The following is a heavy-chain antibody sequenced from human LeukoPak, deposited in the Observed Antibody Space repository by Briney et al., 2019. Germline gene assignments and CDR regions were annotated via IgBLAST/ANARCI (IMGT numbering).Heavy chain of an antibody. CDR1: GFTFSSYS. CDR2: ISSSSSYI. Sequence: GGSLRLSCAASGFTFSSYSMNWVRQAPGKGLEWVSSISSSSSYIYYADSVKGRFTISRDNAKNSLYLQMNSLRAEDTAVYYCAREGEGYCSGGSCYGYDYWGQGTLVTVSS. CDR3: AREGEGYCSGGSCYGYDY. V-gene: IGHV3-21*01. J-gene: IGHJ4*02. D-gene: IGHD2-15*01.